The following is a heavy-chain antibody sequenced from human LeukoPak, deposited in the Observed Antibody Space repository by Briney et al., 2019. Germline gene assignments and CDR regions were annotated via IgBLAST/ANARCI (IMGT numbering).Heavy chain of an antibody. V-gene: IGHV4-34*01. CDR2: INHTGNA. Sequence: GSLRLSCAASGFTFSSYSMNWVRQSPGKGLEWIGEINHTGNAAYNPSLKSRVTMSVDTPKNQFSLRLSSVTAADTAVYYCARKTVPTGVNYWGQGTLVTVSS. D-gene: IGHD4-17*01. J-gene: IGHJ4*02. CDR3: ARKTVPTGVNY. CDR1: GFTFSSYS.